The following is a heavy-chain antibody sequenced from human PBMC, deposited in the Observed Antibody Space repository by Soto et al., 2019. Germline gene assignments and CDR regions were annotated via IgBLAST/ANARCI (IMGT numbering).Heavy chain of an antibody. J-gene: IGHJ6*02. CDR1: GGSISSSSYY. V-gene: IGHV4-39*01. CDR2: IYYSGST. D-gene: IGHD3-22*01. Sequence: QLQLQESGPGLVKPSETLSLTCTVSGGSISSSSYYWGWIRQPPGKGLEWIGSIYYSGSTYYNPSLKKRVTISVDTSKNQFSLKLSSVPAADTAVYYCARRLYYDSSGFEGGGMDVWGQGTTVTVSS. CDR3: ARRLYYDSSGFEGGGMDV.